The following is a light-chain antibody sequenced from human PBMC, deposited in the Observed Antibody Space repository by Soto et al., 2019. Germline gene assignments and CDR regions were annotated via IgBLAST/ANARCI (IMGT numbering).Light chain of an antibody. CDR2: AAS. V-gene: IGKV1-27*01. Sequence: DIQMTQSPSSLSASVGDRVTITCRASPGIINYLAWYQQKPGKVPKLLIYAASTLQSGVPSRFSGSGSGTEFTLTISSLQPEDVATYYCQQYENYWTFGQGTKVDIK. CDR3: QQYENYWT. CDR1: PGIINY. J-gene: IGKJ1*01.